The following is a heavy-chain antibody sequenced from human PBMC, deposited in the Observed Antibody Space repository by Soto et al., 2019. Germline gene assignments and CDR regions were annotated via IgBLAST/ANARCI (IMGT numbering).Heavy chain of an antibody. CDR3: ARTGYCSGGSCYDGTSGPGMDV. J-gene: IGHJ6*02. Sequence: QVQLVQSGAEVKKPGASVKVSCKASGGTFSSYAISWVRQAPGQGLEWMGGIIAIFGTANYAQKFQGRVTITADESTSTADMELSSLRSEDTAVYYCARTGYCSGGSCYDGTSGPGMDVWGQGTTVTVSS. CDR1: GGTFSSYA. D-gene: IGHD2-15*01. V-gene: IGHV1-69*01. CDR2: IIAIFGTA.